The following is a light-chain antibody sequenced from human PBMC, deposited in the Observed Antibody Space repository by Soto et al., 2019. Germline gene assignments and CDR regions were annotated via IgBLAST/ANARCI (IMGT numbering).Light chain of an antibody. CDR3: QQYNNWPQT. V-gene: IGKV3-15*01. CDR1: QSVATN. Sequence: EAVLTQSPATLSVSPGERVTLSCRASQSVATNLAWYQQRPGQAPRLLIYGASKRAIGLPARFSGSGSGTEFTLTLPSLQSEDFAVYYCQQYNNWPQTFGQGTKVDIK. CDR2: GAS. J-gene: IGKJ1*01.